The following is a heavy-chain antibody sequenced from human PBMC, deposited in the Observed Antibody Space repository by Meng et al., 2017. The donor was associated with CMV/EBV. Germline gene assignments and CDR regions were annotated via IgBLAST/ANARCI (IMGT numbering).Heavy chain of an antibody. Sequence: LVESWGRLVTPWGALVLSCAVSGFTLTRYWMHWVREVPGKGLEWVSRIDIDGRDITYADSVRGRFSISRDDAKNTLYLQMNSLRIEDTAVYYCARGVAETLGWEMGYWGQGTLVTVSS. CDR3: ARGVAETLGWEMGY. CDR2: IDIDGRDI. V-gene: IGHV3-74*03. J-gene: IGHJ4*02. CDR1: GFTLTRYW. D-gene: IGHD1-26*01.